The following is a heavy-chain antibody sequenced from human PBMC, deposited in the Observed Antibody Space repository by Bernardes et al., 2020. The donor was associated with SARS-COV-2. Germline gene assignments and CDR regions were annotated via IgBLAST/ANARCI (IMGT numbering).Heavy chain of an antibody. CDR2: INSDGGST. CDR1: GFTFRRSW. J-gene: IGHJ4*02. Sequence: VESLFLSCAASGFTFRRSWMHWVRQAPGPGLVLFSRINSDGGSTTYEDSVKGRFTISRDNAKNTLYLQMNSLRAEDTALYYCARDANDHGDYWGQGTLVTVSS. D-gene: IGHD2-21*01. CDR3: ARDANDHGDY. V-gene: IGHV3-74*01.